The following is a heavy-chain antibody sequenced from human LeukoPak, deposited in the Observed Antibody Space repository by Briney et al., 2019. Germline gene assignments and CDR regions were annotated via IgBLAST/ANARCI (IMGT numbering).Heavy chain of an antibody. J-gene: IGHJ4*02. CDR2: IYSGGDT. CDR1: GFPVSSNY. D-gene: IGHD4-17*01. CDR3: ARDSGRDSYGDHGYFDY. V-gene: IGHV3-66*01. Sequence: PGGSLRLSCAASGFPVSSNYMSWVRQAPGKGLEWLSLIYSGGDTYYADYVQGRFTISRDSSKKTLYLQMQSLRAEDTAVYYCARDSGRDSYGDHGYFDYWGQGTLVTVSS.